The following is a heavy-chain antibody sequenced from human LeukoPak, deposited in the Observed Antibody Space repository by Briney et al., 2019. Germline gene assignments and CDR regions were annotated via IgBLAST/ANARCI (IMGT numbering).Heavy chain of an antibody. J-gene: IGHJ3*02. CDR3: ASHYYDSSGYYLDRNAFDI. CDR2: IYYSGST. CDR1: GGSISSSSYY. Sequence: SETLSLTCTVSGGSISSSSYYWGWVRQPPGKGLEWIGSIYYSGSTYYNPSLKSRVTISVDTSKNQFSLKLSSVTAADTAVYYCASHYYDSSGYYLDRNAFDIWGQGTMVTVSS. D-gene: IGHD3-22*01. V-gene: IGHV4-39*01.